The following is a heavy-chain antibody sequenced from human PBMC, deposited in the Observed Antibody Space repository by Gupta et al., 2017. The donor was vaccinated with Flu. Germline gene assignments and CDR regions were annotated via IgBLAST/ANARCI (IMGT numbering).Heavy chain of an antibody. V-gene: IGHV1-8*01. J-gene: IGHJ6*02. Sequence: QVQLVQSGAEVKKPGASVKVSCKASGYTFTSYDMNWVRQDTGQGLEWMGWMNPNSGNTGYAQKVQGRVTMTRNTSISTAYMELSSLRSEDTAVYYCARGRRNYDFWSGYYFDYYYYGMDVWGQGTTVTVSS. CDR3: ARGRRNYDFWSGYYFDYYYYGMDV. D-gene: IGHD3-3*01. CDR1: GYTFTSYD. CDR2: MNPNSGNT.